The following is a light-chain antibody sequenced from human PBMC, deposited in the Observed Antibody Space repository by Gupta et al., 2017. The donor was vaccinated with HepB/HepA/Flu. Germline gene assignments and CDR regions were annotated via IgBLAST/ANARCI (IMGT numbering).Light chain of an antibody. CDR2: QDK. Sequence: SDELTQPPSVPVSPGQTARITCSGDTLSRQYTYWYQQRPGQAPILIIFQDKERPPGIPERFSASSSGTTASLTISDVQSEDAADYFCQSLDASGRVFGGGTKLTVL. J-gene: IGLJ3*02. CDR3: QSLDASGRV. V-gene: IGLV3-25*03. CDR1: TLSRQY.